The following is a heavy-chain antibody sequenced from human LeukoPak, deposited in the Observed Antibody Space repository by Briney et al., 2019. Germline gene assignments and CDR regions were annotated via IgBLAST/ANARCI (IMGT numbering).Heavy chain of an antibody. Sequence: SETLSLTCTVSGGSISSSSYYWGWIRQPPGKGLEWIGSTYYSGSTYYNPSLKSRVTISVDTSKNQFSLKLSSVTAADTAVYYCARSFRDIVVVPAAMGYWGQGTLVTVSS. V-gene: IGHV4-39*01. CDR1: GGSISSSSYY. D-gene: IGHD2-2*01. CDR3: ARSFRDIVVVPAAMGY. J-gene: IGHJ4*02. CDR2: TYYSGST.